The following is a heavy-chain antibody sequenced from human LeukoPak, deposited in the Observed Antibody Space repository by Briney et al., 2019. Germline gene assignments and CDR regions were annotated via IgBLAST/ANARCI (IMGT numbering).Heavy chain of an antibody. Sequence: ASVKVSCKASGYSFSSYYIHWVRQAPGQGLEWMGIIYPGGGSTSYAQKFQGRVTITRNTSISTAYMELSSLRSEDTAVYYCARVDTKYRAVAGKVYAFDIWGQGTMVTVSS. J-gene: IGHJ3*02. CDR2: IYPGGGST. D-gene: IGHD6-19*01. CDR3: ARVDTKYRAVAGKVYAFDI. CDR1: GYSFSSYY. V-gene: IGHV1-46*01.